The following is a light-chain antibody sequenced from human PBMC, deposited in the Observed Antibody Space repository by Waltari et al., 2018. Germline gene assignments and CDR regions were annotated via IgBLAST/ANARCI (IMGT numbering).Light chain of an antibody. V-gene: IGKV1-5*01. Sequence: DTQITQSPSTLSASAGDRVTITCRASQSSSTWLSWYQQRPGTAPKLLIYHASTLESGVASRFSGSGVGTEFTLNISGLQPDDFAPYYCQHYNRDSRPFGHGTKVEL. CDR2: HAS. CDR1: QSSSTW. J-gene: IGKJ1*01. CDR3: QHYNRDSRP.